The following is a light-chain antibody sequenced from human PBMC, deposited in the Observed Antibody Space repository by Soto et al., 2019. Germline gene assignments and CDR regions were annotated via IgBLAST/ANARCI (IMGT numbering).Light chain of an antibody. V-gene: IGKV3-20*01. CDR2: GTS. J-gene: IGKJ2*03. Sequence: EIVLTQSPGTLSLSLEERATLSCRASQSVTTNYFAWYQQKPGQAPRLLIYGTSNRATGIPDRFSGSGSGTDFTLTISRLEPEDFAVYYCQQYGNSPRYSFGQGTKVEIK. CDR1: QSVTTNY. CDR3: QQYGNSPRYS.